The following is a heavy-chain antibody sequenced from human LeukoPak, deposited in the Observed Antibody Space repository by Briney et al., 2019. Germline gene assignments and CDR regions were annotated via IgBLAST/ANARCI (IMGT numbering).Heavy chain of an antibody. CDR1: GGTFSSYA. Sequence: ASVKVSCKASGGTFSSYAISWVRQAPGQGLEWMGWISAYNGNTNYAQKLQGRVTMTTDTSTSTAYMELRSLRSDDTAVYYCARDMYSGSYHPYYYYYMDVWGKGTTVTVSS. CDR2: ISAYNGNT. CDR3: ARDMYSGSYHPYYYYYMDV. V-gene: IGHV1-18*01. D-gene: IGHD1-26*01. J-gene: IGHJ6*03.